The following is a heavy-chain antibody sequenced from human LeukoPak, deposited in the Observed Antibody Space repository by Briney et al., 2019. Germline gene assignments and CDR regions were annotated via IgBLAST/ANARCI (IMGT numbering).Heavy chain of an antibody. Sequence: PGGSLRLSCSASGFTVSSNYMSWVRQAPGKGLEWVSAISGSGGSTYYADSVKGRFTISRDNSKNTLYLQMNSLRAEDTAVYYCAKDRATVTSYYFDYWGQGTLVTVSS. CDR1: GFTVSSNY. CDR3: AKDRATVTSYYFDY. J-gene: IGHJ4*02. D-gene: IGHD4-17*01. CDR2: ISGSGGST. V-gene: IGHV3-23*01.